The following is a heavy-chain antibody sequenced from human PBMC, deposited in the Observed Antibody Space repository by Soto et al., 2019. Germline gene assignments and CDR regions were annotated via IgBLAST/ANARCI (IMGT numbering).Heavy chain of an antibody. D-gene: IGHD2-8*01. CDR3: ARSSGWRQVGVYNYGLDV. V-gene: IGHV3-11*06. CDR2: ISASGDYT. J-gene: IGHJ6*02. CDR1: GFFLSNNW. Sequence: QVQLVESGGGWVKPAASLRLSCIGSGFFLSNNWMTWIRQAPGKGLEWVSYISASGDYTIYADSLKGRFTISRDNARNSLWLQINSLTAEDTAVYYCARSSGWRQVGVYNYGLDVWGQGTTVIVSS.